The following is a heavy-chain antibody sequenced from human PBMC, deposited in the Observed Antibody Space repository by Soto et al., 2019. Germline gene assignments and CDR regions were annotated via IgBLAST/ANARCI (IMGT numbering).Heavy chain of an antibody. V-gene: IGHV4-34*01. CDR3: ERDYYGSGRIDY. Sequence: SETMCLSWAVVEGSFSGYYWTWIRQPPGTGLEWIGEINHSRSTNYNPSLKSRVTISVDTSKNQFSLKLTSVTAADTAVYYCERDYYGSGRIDYWGQGTLVNVSS. CDR1: EGSFSGYY. J-gene: IGHJ4*02. CDR2: INHSRST. D-gene: IGHD3-10*01.